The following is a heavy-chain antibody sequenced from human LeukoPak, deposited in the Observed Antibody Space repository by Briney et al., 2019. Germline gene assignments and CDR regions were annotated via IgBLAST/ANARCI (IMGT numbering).Heavy chain of an antibody. CDR3: ARDGIYGYYYMDV. J-gene: IGHJ6*03. D-gene: IGHD1-26*01. Sequence: SETLSLTCAVYGGSFSSYYWSWIRQPPGKGLEWIGYIYYSGNTNYNPSLKSRVTISVDTSRNQFSLRLSSVTAADTAVYYCARDGIYGYYYMDVWGKGTTVTISS. CDR2: IYYSGNT. CDR1: GGSFSSYY. V-gene: IGHV4-59*01.